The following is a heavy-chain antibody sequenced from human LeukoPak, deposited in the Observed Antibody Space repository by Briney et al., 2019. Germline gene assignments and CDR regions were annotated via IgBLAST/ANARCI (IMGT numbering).Heavy chain of an antibody. CDR1: GYTFTSYY. D-gene: IGHD1-26*01. CDR2: INPSGGST. Sequence: GASVKVSCKASGYTFTSYYMHWVRQAPGQGLEWMGIINPSGGSTSYAQKFQGRVTMTRDTSTSTVYMELSSLRSEDTAMYYCARDLVGYSGGYYSDGSAFDIWGQGTMVTVSS. J-gene: IGHJ3*02. V-gene: IGHV1-46*01. CDR3: ARDLVGYSGGYYSDGSAFDI.